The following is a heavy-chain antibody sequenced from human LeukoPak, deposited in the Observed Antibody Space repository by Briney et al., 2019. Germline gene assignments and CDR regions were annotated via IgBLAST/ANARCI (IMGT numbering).Heavy chain of an antibody. CDR2: ISSGGSTI. CDR1: GFTFSSYG. V-gene: IGHV3-48*03. CDR3: ARVRDGSQDY. Sequence: GGSLRLSCAASGFTFSSYGMNWVRQAPGKGLEWVSYISSGGSTIYYADSVKGRFTISRDNAKNSLYLQMNSLRAEDTAVYYCARVRDGSQDYWGQGTLVTVSS. D-gene: IGHD5-24*01. J-gene: IGHJ4*02.